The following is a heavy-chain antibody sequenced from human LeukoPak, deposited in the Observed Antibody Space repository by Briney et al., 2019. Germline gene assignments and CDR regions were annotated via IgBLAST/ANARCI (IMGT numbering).Heavy chain of an antibody. V-gene: IGHV3-53*01. Sequence: PGGSLRLSCVASGFTFSRYWMHWVRQAPGKGLVWVSVIHKNAITSYADTVRGRFTISRDNSKNTLYLQMNNLRVDDTAVYYCARSLRVRGVPDYMDVWGQGTMVTVSS. D-gene: IGHD3-10*01. CDR2: IHKNAIT. J-gene: IGHJ3*01. CDR1: GFTFSRYW. CDR3: ARSLRVRGVPDYMDV.